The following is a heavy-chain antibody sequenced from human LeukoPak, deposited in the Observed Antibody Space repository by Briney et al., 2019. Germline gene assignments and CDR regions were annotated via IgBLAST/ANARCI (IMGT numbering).Heavy chain of an antibody. Sequence: GGSLRLSCAASGFTFSDYYMSWIRQAPGKGLEWVSYISSSGSTIYYADSVKGRFTISRDNAKNSLYLQMNSLRAEDTAVYYCARDCRLEPDFWSGYSTNWFDPWGQGTLVTVSS. V-gene: IGHV3-11*04. CDR1: GFTFSDYY. CDR2: ISSSGSTI. CDR3: ARDCRLEPDFWSGYSTNWFDP. J-gene: IGHJ5*02. D-gene: IGHD3-3*01.